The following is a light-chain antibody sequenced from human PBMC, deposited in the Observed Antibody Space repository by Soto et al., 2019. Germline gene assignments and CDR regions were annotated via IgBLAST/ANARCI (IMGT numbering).Light chain of an antibody. CDR2: EVS. Sequence: QSVLTQPASASGSPGQSVTISCTGTSSDVGGYDYVSWYQQHPGTAPKLILYEVSNRPSGGSNRFSGSKSGNTASLITSGLQTEDEADYYCSAYTTTNTLIFGTGTKSPS. J-gene: IGLJ1*01. CDR1: SSDVGGYDY. CDR3: SAYTTTNTLI. V-gene: IGLV2-14*01.